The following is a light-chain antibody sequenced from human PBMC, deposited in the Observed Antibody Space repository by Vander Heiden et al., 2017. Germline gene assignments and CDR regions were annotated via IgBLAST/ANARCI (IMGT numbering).Light chain of an antibody. V-gene: IGLV1-40*01. CDR1: SSNFGAGYD. CDR2: DNN. CDR3: QSYDTSLGGFWV. J-gene: IGLJ3*02. Sequence: QSVLTQPPSVSAAPGQTVTISCTGSSSNFGAGYDAHWYQQFPGSAPKLLIYDNNIRPSGVPARFSGSQSGSIASLAITGLQAEDEAEYYCQSYDTSLGGFWVFGGGTKVTVL.